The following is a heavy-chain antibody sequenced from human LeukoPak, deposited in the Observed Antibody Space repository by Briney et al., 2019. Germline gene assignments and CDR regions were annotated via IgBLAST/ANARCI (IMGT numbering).Heavy chain of an antibody. CDR1: GFTFSSYS. CDR2: ISSRSTYI. D-gene: IGHD3-16*01. J-gene: IGHJ6*04. V-gene: IGHV3-21*01. CDR3: AKSTRAVMAMMDV. Sequence: GGSLRLSCAASGFTFSSYSMNWVRQAPGKGLEWVSSISSRSTYIYHADSVRGRFTISRDNAKNSLFLQMNSLRAEDTAVYFCAKSTRAVMAMMDVWGKGTTVTVSS.